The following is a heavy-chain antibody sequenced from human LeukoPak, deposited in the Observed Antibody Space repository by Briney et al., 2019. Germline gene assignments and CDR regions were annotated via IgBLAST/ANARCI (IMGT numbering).Heavy chain of an antibody. CDR1: GGSISSGGYS. V-gene: IGHV4-30-2*01. CDR3: ARSLKGWFDP. Sequence: SQTLSLTCAVSGGSISSGGYSWSWIRQPPGTGLEWIGYIYHSGSTYYNPSLKSRVTISVDRSKNQSSLKLSSVTAADTAVYYCARSLKGWFDPWGQGTLVTVSS. CDR2: IYHSGST. D-gene: IGHD4/OR15-4a*01. J-gene: IGHJ5*02.